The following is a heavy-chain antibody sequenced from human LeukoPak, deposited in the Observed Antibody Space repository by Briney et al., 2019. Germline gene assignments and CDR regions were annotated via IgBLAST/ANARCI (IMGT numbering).Heavy chain of an antibody. CDR3: ARDQENWGFDAFDI. CDR2: IYYSGTT. Sequence: SETLSLTCTVSGGSINYYYWSWIRQPPGGGVEWIGDIYYSGTTSYNPSLESRVIISVDTSKNQFSLKLHSVTAADTAVYYCARDQENWGFDAFDIWGQGTMVTVSS. D-gene: IGHD7-27*01. J-gene: IGHJ3*02. V-gene: IGHV4-59*01. CDR1: GGSINYYY.